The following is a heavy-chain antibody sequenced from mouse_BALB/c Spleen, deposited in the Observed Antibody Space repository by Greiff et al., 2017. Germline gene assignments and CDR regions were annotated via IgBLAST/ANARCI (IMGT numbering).Heavy chain of an antibody. CDR1: GFNIKDTY. J-gene: IGHJ3*01. D-gene: IGHD1-1*01. Sequence: EVKLQESGAELVKPGASVKLSCTASGFNIKDTYMHWVKQRPEQGLEWIGRIDPANGNTKYDPKFQGKATITADTSSNTAYLQLSSLTSEDTAVYYCVGSRGFAYWGQGTLVTVSA. V-gene: IGHV14-3*02. CDR3: VGSRGFAY. CDR2: IDPANGNT.